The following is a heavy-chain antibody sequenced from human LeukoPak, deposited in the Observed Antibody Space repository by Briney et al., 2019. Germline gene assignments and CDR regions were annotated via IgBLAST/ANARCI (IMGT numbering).Heavy chain of an antibody. Sequence: SETLSLTCAVYGGSFSGYYWSWIRQPPGKGLEWIGEINYSGSTYYNPSLKSRVTISVDTSKNQFSLKLSSVTAADAAVYYCARGAKYSSGWYHYYYYYMDVWGKGTTVTVSS. V-gene: IGHV4-34*01. CDR2: INYSGST. CDR3: ARGAKYSSGWYHYYYYYMDV. CDR1: GGSFSGYY. J-gene: IGHJ6*03. D-gene: IGHD6-19*01.